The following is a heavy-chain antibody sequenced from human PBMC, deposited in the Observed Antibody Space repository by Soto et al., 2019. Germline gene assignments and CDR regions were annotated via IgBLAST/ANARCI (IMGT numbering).Heavy chain of an antibody. CDR2: FDPEDGET. V-gene: IGHV1-24*01. J-gene: IGHJ4*02. D-gene: IGHD3-22*01. CDR3: ATDRGRYYYDSSGYYLLY. CDR1: GYTLTELS. Sequence: ASVKVSCKVSGYTLTELSMHWVRQAPGKGLEWMGGFDPEDGETIYAQKFQGRVTMTEDTSTDTAYMELSSLRSEDTAVYYCATDRGRYYYDSSGYYLLYWGQGTLVTVSS.